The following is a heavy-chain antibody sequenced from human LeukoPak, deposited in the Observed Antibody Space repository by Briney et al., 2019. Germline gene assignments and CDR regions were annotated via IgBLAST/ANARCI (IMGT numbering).Heavy chain of an antibody. V-gene: IGHV3-30*03. D-gene: IGHD3-10*01. CDR3: AAKPRGPLWYFDY. Sequence: PGRSLRLSCAASGFTFSTYGMHWVRQAPGKGLEWVAVISYDGSNKYYADSVKGRFTISRDNSKNTLYLQMSSLGAEDTAVYYCAAKPRGPLWYFDYWGQGTLVTVSS. CDR1: GFTFSTYG. CDR2: ISYDGSNK. J-gene: IGHJ4*02.